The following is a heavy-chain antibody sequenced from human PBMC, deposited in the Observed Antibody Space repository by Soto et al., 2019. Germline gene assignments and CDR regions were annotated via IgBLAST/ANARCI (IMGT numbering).Heavy chain of an antibody. Sequence: QISLKESAPTLVKPTQTLTLTCTFSGFSLSTSGVGVGWIRQPPGKALEWLALIYWDDDKRYSPSLKSRLTITKDTSKNQVVLTMTNVDPVDTATYYCGHRRHVADFRSDRVDVWGQGTTVTVSS. CDR3: GHRRHVADFRSDRVDV. CDR1: GFSLSTSGVG. V-gene: IGHV2-5*02. J-gene: IGHJ6*02. CDR2: IYWDDDK. D-gene: IGHD3-3*01.